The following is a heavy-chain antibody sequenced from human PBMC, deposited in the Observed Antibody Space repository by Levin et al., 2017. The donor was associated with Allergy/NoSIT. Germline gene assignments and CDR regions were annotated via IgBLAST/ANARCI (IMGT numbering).Heavy chain of an antibody. D-gene: IGHD5-24*01. CDR3: ARDADIDMVGDGYPDY. V-gene: IGHV3-30-3*01. CDR1: GFTFSSYA. J-gene: IGHJ4*02. Sequence: GGSLRLSCAASGFTFSSYAMHWVRQAPGKGLEWVAVISYDGSNKYYADSVKGRFTISRDNSKNTLYLQMNSLRAEDTAVYYCARDADIDMVGDGYPDYWGQGTLVTVSS. CDR2: ISYDGSNK.